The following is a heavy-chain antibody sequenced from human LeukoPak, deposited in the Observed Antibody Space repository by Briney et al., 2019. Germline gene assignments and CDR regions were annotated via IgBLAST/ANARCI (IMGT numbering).Heavy chain of an antibody. CDR2: INPSGGST. Sequence: ASVKVSCKASGYTFTSYYMHWVRQAPGQGLEWMGIINPSGGSTSYAQKFQGRVTMTRDMSTSTAYMELSSLRSEDMAVYYCARSYGDYTYDAFDIWGQGTMVTVSS. CDR1: GYTFTSYY. V-gene: IGHV1-46*01. D-gene: IGHD4-17*01. CDR3: ARSYGDYTYDAFDI. J-gene: IGHJ3*02.